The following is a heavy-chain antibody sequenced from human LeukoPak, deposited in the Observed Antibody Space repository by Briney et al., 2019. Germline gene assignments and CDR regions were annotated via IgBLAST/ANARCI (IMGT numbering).Heavy chain of an antibody. CDR2: IYSGGST. CDR3: AKFSLVVPAATFDY. D-gene: IGHD2-2*01. CDR1: GFTVSSNY. V-gene: IGHV3-53*01. J-gene: IGHJ4*02. Sequence: PGGSLRLSCAASGFTVSSNYMSWVRQAPGKGLEWVSVIYSGGSTYYADSVKGRFTISRDNSKNTLYLQMNSLRAEDTAVYYCAKFSLVVPAATFDYWGQGTLVTVSS.